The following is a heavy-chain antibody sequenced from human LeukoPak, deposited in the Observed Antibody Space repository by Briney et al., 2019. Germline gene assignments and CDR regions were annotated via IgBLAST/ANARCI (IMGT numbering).Heavy chain of an antibody. Sequence: ASETLSLTCTVSGGSISSYYWSWIRQPPGKGLEWIGYIYDSGSINYNPSLKSRVTISVDTSKNQFSLKLSSVTAADTAVYYCARGLFTLSRTTTIGRFRWPNWFDPWGQGTLVTVSS. D-gene: IGHD1-1*01. CDR3: ARGLFTLSRTTTIGRFRWPNWFDP. CDR2: IYDSGSI. CDR1: GGSISSYY. V-gene: IGHV4-59*12. J-gene: IGHJ5*02.